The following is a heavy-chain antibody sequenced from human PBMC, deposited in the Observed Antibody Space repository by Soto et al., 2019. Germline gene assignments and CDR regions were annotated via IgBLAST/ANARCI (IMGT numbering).Heavy chain of an antibody. Sequence: SETLSLTCAVSGGSISRGGYSWSWIRQPPGKGLEWIGYIYHSGSTYYNPSLKSRVTISVDRSKNQFSLKLRSVTTADTAVYYCARGQFNILTGYYIDYWGQGTLVTVS. J-gene: IGHJ4*02. CDR1: GGSISRGGYS. CDR3: ARGQFNILTGYYIDY. D-gene: IGHD3-9*01. CDR2: IYHSGST. V-gene: IGHV4-30-2*01.